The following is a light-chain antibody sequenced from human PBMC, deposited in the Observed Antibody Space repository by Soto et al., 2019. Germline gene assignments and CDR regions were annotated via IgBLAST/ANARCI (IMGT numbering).Light chain of an antibody. Sequence: QSALTQPASVSGSPGQSITISCTGTSSDVGVYDYVSWYQQLPGKAPKLLIYDVNNRPSGVSHRFSGSKSGNTASLTIPGLQAEDEADYYCSSYTGSSTFVFGTGTKLTVL. J-gene: IGLJ1*01. CDR2: DVN. CDR3: SSYTGSSTFV. CDR1: SSDVGVYDY. V-gene: IGLV2-14*01.